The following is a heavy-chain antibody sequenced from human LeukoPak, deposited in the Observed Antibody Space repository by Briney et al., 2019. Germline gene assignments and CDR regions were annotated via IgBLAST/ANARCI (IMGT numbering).Heavy chain of an antibody. D-gene: IGHD7-27*01. CDR3: ARDHNWGPDY. V-gene: IGHV1-2*02. Sequence: GASVKVSCKALGYTFTDHYFHWLRQAPGQGIEWMGWIHPGRGDTNIAQKFQGRVSLTRDMSISTAYMELSRLTSDDTAVYYCARDHNWGPDYWGQGTLVIVSS. CDR1: GYTFTDHY. J-gene: IGHJ4*02. CDR2: IHPGRGDT.